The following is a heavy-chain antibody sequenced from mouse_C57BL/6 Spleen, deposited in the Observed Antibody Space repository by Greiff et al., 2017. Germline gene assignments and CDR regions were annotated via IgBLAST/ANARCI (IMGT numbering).Heavy chain of an antibody. CDR2: INYDGSST. Sequence: EVMLVESEGGLVQPGSSMKLSCTASGFTFSDYYMAWVRQVPEKGLEWVADINYDGSSTYYLDSLKSRFIISRDNATNILYMQMSSLKSEDTAPYYCGRGGAYYGIGYFDVWGTGTTVTVSS. D-gene: IGHD1-1*01. V-gene: IGHV5-16*01. CDR3: GRGGAYYGIGYFDV. CDR1: GFTFSDYY. J-gene: IGHJ1*03.